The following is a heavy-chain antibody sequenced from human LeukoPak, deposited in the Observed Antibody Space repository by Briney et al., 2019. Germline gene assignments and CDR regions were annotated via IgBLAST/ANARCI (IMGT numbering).Heavy chain of an antibody. V-gene: IGHV4-38-2*02. Sequence: SETLSLTCAVSGYSFSSGYYWGWIRPPPGKGLEWIGSIYHSGSTYYNPSLKSRVTISVDTSKNQFSLKLSSVTAADTAVYYCARDPSGYDYYYGMDVWGKGTTVTVSS. D-gene: IGHD5-12*01. CDR1: GYSFSSGYY. CDR3: ARDPSGYDYYYGMDV. CDR2: IYHSGST. J-gene: IGHJ6*04.